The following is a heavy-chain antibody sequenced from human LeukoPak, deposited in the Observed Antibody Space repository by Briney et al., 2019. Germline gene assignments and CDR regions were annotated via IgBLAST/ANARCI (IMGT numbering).Heavy chain of an antibody. CDR3: AASGSFNFDY. CDR2: IYTSGST. Sequence: SETLSLTCTVSGGSISSYYWSWIRQPAGKGLEWIGRIYTSGSTNYNPSLKSRVTTSLDTSKNQFSLKLSSVTAADTAVYYCAASGSFNFDYWGQGTLVTVSS. CDR1: GGSISSYY. J-gene: IGHJ4*02. V-gene: IGHV4-4*07. D-gene: IGHD1-26*01.